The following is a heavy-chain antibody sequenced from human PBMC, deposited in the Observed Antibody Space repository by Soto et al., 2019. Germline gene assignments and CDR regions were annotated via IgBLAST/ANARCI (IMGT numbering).Heavy chain of an antibody. D-gene: IGHD2-2*01. CDR1: GFMFSSYT. CDR3: ARGCSSASCYYY. Sequence: EVQLVESGGGLVKPGGSLRLSCTASGFMFSSYTMNWVRQAPGKGMVWVSSVSFRGDIYYADSLEGRFTISRDDAKNSLYLQMNSLRAEDTAVYYCARGCSSASCYYYWGQGTLVTVSS. V-gene: IGHV3-21*01. CDR2: VSFRGDI. J-gene: IGHJ4*02.